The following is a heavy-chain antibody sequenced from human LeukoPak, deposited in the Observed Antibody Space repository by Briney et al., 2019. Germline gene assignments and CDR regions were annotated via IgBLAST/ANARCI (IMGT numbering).Heavy chain of an antibody. Sequence: GASVKDSCKASGYTFTSYYMHWVPRSPRQRLEGRERINHTGGSASYAQKFQGRVTLTRDTSTSTVYMELSSLRSEDTAVYYCARAEDILTDYCTEGYYFDYWGQGTLVSVSS. V-gene: IGHV1-46*01. CDR3: ARAEDILTDYCTEGYYFDY. CDR1: GYTFTSYY. D-gene: IGHD3-9*01. J-gene: IGHJ4*02. CDR2: INHTGGSA.